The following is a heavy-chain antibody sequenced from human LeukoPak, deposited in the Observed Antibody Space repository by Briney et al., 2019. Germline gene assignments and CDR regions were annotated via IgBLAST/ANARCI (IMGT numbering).Heavy chain of an antibody. Sequence: SVKVSCKASGGTFSDYVISWVRQAPGQGLEWMGGIIPIFGQAVYARKFQGRVTNTADKSTVTAYMDLRSLTSEDTAIYYCAKINPHDSGTDYWGQGTLVTVSS. V-gene: IGHV1-69*06. CDR2: IIPIFGQA. D-gene: IGHD1-1*01. CDR1: GGTFSDYV. CDR3: AKINPHDSGTDY. J-gene: IGHJ4*02.